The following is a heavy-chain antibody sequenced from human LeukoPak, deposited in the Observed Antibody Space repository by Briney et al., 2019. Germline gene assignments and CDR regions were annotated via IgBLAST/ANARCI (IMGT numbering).Heavy chain of an antibody. Sequence: PGGSLRLSCVASGFTFSSRDWMTWVRQAPGKGLEGVANIKQDGSEKNYVDSVKGRFTISRDNAKNSLYLQMNSLRAEDTAVYYCARDWSFREFSSGWYNGVDYWGQGTLVTVSS. D-gene: IGHD6-19*01. J-gene: IGHJ4*02. V-gene: IGHV3-7*01. CDR3: ARDWSFREFSSGWYNGVDY. CDR1: GFTFSSRDW. CDR2: IKQDGSEK.